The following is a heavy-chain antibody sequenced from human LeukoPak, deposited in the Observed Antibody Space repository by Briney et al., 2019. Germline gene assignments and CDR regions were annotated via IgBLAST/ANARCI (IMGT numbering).Heavy chain of an antibody. Sequence: GASVKVSCKASGYTFTSYYMHWVRQAPGQGLEWMGIINPSGGSTSYAQKFQGRVTMTRDTSTSTVYMELSSLRSEDTALYYCARANYGYYFDYWGQGTLVTVSS. CDR1: GYTFTSYY. V-gene: IGHV1-46*01. D-gene: IGHD4-17*01. CDR2: INPSGGST. CDR3: ARANYGYYFDY. J-gene: IGHJ4*02.